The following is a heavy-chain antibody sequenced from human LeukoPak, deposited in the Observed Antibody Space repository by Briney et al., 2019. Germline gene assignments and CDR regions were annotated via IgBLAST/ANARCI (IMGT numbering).Heavy chain of an antibody. V-gene: IGHV3-11*01. Sequence: GGSLRLSCAASGSTFSDYYMSWIRQAPGKGLEWVSYISSSGSTIYYADSVKGRFTISRDNAKNSLYLQMNSLRAEDTAVYYCARYALYSSISYYFDSWGQGTPVSVSS. CDR2: ISSSGSTI. J-gene: IGHJ4*02. CDR1: GSTFSDYY. D-gene: IGHD6-13*01. CDR3: ARYALYSSISYYFDS.